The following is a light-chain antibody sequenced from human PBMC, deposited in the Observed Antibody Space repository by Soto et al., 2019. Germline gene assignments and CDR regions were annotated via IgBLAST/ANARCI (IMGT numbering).Light chain of an antibody. CDR1: QGISSY. Sequence: AIRMTQSPSSLSASTGDRVTITCRASQGISSYLAWYQQKPGKAPKLLIYDASNLDSGVPSRFSGSGSGAEFSLTISSLQPEDFATYYCQQLNSYPITFGQGTRLEIK. CDR2: DAS. CDR3: QQLNSYPIT. V-gene: IGKV1-8*01. J-gene: IGKJ5*01.